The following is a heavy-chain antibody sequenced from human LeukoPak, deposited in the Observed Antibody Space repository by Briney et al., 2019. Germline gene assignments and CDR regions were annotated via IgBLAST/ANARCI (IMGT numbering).Heavy chain of an antibody. CDR3: AREGGYSGYDPYYYYYYYMDV. CDR2: ISTYTVET. CDR1: GDTFTNYG. J-gene: IGHJ6*03. V-gene: IGHV1-18*01. D-gene: IGHD5-12*01. Sequence: ASVKVSCKASGDTFTNYGISWVRQAPGQGLEWMGWISTYTVETIYAQKFQGRVTLSTDTSTSTAYMELRSLRSDDTAVYYCAREGGYSGYDPYYYYYYYMDVWGKGTTVTVSS.